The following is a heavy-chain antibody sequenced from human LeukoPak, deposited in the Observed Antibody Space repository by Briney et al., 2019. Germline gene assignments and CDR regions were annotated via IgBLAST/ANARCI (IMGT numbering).Heavy chain of an antibody. Sequence: ASVKVSCKASGYTFTSYGINWVRQATGQGPEWMGWLNPNSGNTGYAQKFQGRVTMTSNTPISTAYMELSSLRSEDTALYYCARGIVGASTAFDLWGQGTMVTVSS. CDR1: GYTFTSYG. V-gene: IGHV1-8*01. CDR2: LNPNSGNT. J-gene: IGHJ3*01. CDR3: ARGIVGASTAFDL. D-gene: IGHD1-26*01.